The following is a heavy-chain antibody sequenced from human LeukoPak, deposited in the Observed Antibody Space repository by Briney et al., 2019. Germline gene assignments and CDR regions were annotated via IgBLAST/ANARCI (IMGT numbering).Heavy chain of an antibody. V-gene: IGHV1-2*02. CDR2: INPNSGGT. J-gene: IGHJ4*02. CDR1: GYTFTGYY. CDR3: AIGIAAAGTYFDY. D-gene: IGHD6-13*01. Sequence: ASVKVSCKASGYTFTGYYMHWVRQAPGQGLEWMGWINPNSGGTNYAQRFQGRVTMTRDTSISTAYMELSRLRSDDTAVYYCAIGIAAAGTYFDYWGQGTLVTVSS.